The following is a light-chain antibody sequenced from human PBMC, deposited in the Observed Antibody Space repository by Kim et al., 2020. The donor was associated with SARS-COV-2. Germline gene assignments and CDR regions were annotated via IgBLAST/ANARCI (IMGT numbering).Light chain of an antibody. Sequence: GQRVTISCSGSSSNIGSNAVNWYQQLPGTAPKLLIYSDRQRPSGVPDRFSGSKSGTSASLAISGLQSEDEADYFCAAWDDSLNGVVFGGGTQLIVL. CDR2: SDR. V-gene: IGLV1-44*01. CDR1: SSNIGSNA. J-gene: IGLJ2*01. CDR3: AAWDDSLNGVV.